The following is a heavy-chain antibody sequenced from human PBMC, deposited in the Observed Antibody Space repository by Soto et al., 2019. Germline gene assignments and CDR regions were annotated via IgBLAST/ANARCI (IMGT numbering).Heavy chain of an antibody. CDR3: ATRSPAFDY. J-gene: IGHJ4*02. V-gene: IGHV3-30*03. CDR2: ISYDGSNK. Sequence: GGSLRLSCAASGFTFSSYGMHWVRQAPGKGLEWVAVISYDGSNKYYADSVKGRFTISRDNSKNTLYLQMNSLRAEDTAVYYCATRSPAFDYCGQGTLVTASS. CDR1: GFTFSSYG.